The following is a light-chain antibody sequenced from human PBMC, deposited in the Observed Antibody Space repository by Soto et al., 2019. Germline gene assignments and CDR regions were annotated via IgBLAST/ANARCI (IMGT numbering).Light chain of an antibody. CDR1: QSVSSSY. CDR3: QQYGSSPPYT. V-gene: IGKV3-20*01. CDR2: GAS. Sequence: EIVLTQSPGTLSLSPGERATLSCRASQSVSSSYLAWYQQKPGQAPRLLIYGASSRATGIPDRFSGSGSGTDFNLTSSRLEPEDCAVYYCQQYGSSPPYTFGQGTKLEIK. J-gene: IGKJ2*01.